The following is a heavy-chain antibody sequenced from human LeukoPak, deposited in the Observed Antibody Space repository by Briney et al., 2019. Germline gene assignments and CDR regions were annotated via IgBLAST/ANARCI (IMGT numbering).Heavy chain of an antibody. CDR2: ISAYNGNT. V-gene: IGHV1-18*01. CDR3: ARGVEMATILGFDY. CDR1: GYTFTSYG. J-gene: IGHJ4*02. Sequence: ASVKVSCKASGYTFTSYGISWVRQAPGQGLEWMGWISAYNGNTNYAQKLQGRVTMTTDASTSTAYMELRSLRSDDTAVYYCARGVEMATILGFDYWGQGTLVTVSS. D-gene: IGHD5-24*01.